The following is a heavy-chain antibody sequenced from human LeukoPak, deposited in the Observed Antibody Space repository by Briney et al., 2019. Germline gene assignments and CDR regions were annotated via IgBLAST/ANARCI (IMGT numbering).Heavy chain of an antibody. CDR1: GLTLSNYW. CDR3: ARGGGLDV. Sequence: PGGSLRLSCTASGLTLSNYWMIWVRQAPGKGLEWVASINHNGNVNYYVDSVKGRFTISRDNAKNSLYLQMSNLRAEDTAVYFCARGGGLDVWGQGATVTVSS. V-gene: IGHV3-7*03. J-gene: IGHJ6*02. CDR2: INHNGNVN. D-gene: IGHD3-16*01.